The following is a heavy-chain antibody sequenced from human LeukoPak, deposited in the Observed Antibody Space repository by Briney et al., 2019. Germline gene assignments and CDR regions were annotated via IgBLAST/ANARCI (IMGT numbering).Heavy chain of an antibody. CDR1: GGSFSGYY. V-gene: IGHV4-34*09. CDR2: INHSGST. CDR3: VSSSGWNFDY. D-gene: IGHD6-19*01. Sequence: SETLSLTCAVYGGSFSGYYWSWIRQPPGKGLEWIGEINHSGSTNYNPSLKSRVTISVDTSKNQFSLKLSSVTAADTAVHYCVSSSGWNFDYWGQGTLVTVSS. J-gene: IGHJ4*02.